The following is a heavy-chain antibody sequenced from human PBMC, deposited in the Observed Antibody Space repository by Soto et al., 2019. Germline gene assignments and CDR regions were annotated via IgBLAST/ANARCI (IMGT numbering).Heavy chain of an antibody. J-gene: IGHJ4*02. Sequence: EVQLLESGGGLVQPGGSLRLSCAASGFTFSSYAMSWVRQAPGKGLEWVSAISGSGGSTYYADSAKGRFTISRDNSKNTLYLQMNSLRAEDTAVYYCAKVTGVAGTTDDFDYWGQGTLVTVSS. D-gene: IGHD6-19*01. V-gene: IGHV3-23*01. CDR3: AKVTGVAGTTDDFDY. CDR1: GFTFSSYA. CDR2: ISGSGGST.